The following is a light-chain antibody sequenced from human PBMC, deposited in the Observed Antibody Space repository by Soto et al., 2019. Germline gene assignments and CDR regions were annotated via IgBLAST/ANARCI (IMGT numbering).Light chain of an antibody. J-gene: IGKJ1*01. Sequence: DIQMTHSPSTLSGSVVYIVTITFRASQTISSWLALYQQKPGKAPKLLIYKASTLKSGVPSRFSGSGSGTEFTLTISSLQPDDFATYYCQNYNSYSEAFGQGTKVDIK. CDR3: QNYNSYSEA. CDR2: KAS. CDR1: QTISSW. V-gene: IGKV1-5*03.